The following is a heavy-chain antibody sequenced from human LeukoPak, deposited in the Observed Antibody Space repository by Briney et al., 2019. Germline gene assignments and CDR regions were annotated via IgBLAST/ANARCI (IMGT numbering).Heavy chain of an antibody. Sequence: PSETLSLTCNVSGASMSNYYWVWIRQPPGKGLEWIGSIYHSGTTYSRSTYYNPSLKNRVTISLDTSKNQFSLKVGSMTAADTAVYYCARAGGYGLIDYWGQGTMVTVSS. J-gene: IGHJ4*02. CDR2: IYHSGTTYSRST. V-gene: IGHV4-39*07. D-gene: IGHD5-18*01. CDR3: ARAGGYGLIDY. CDR1: GASMSNYY.